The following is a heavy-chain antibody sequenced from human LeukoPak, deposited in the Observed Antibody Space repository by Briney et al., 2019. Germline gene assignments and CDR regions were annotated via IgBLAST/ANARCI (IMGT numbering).Heavy chain of an antibody. J-gene: IGHJ5*02. CDR3: ARRYCTDGVCYLVS. Sequence: SEPLSLTCTVSGGSISSYYWSWIRQPPGKGLEWIGYIYLTGSTNYNPSLKSRVTMSVDTSNNQFSLKLSSVTAADTAVYYCARRYCTDGVCYLVSWGQGTLVTVSS. V-gene: IGHV4-59*12. D-gene: IGHD2-8*01. CDR1: GGSISSYY. CDR2: IYLTGST.